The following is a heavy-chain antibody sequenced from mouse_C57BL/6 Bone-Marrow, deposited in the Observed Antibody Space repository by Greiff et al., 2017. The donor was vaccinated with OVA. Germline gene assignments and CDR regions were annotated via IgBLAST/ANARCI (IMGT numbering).Heavy chain of an antibody. Sequence: QVQLQQSGAELARPGASVKLSCKASGYTFTSYGISWVKQRTGQGLEWIGVIYPRSGNTYYNEKFKGKATLTADKSSSTAYMELRSLTAEDSAVYFCARYDSNGFAYWGQGTLVTVSA. CDR3: ARYDSNGFAY. V-gene: IGHV1-81*01. CDR1: GYTFTSYG. CDR2: IYPRSGNT. D-gene: IGHD2-5*01. J-gene: IGHJ3*01.